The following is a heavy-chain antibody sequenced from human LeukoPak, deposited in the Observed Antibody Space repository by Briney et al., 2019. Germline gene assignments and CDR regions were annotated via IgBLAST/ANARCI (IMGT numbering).Heavy chain of an antibody. CDR1: GFTFSSYA. CDR3: ARDIYYYDSSGYYYN. Sequence: GGSLRLSCAASGFTFSSYAMHWVRQAPGKGLVWVSRINSDGSSTSYADSVKGRFTISRDNAKNTLYLQMNSLRAEDTAVYYCARDIYYYDSSGYYYNWGQGTLVTVSS. CDR2: INSDGSST. D-gene: IGHD3-22*01. J-gene: IGHJ4*02. V-gene: IGHV3-74*01.